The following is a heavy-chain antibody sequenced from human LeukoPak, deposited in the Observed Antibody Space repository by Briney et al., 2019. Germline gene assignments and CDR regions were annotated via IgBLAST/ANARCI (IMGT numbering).Heavy chain of an antibody. CDR2: IKSDGSST. Sequence: GGSLRLSRAASGFTFSSYWMHWVRQAPGKGLVWVSRIKSDGSSTSYADSVKGRFTISRDNAKNTVYLQVNSLRAEDTAVYYCATRRTFDYWGQGTLVTASS. CDR3: ATRRTFDY. CDR1: GFTFSSYW. J-gene: IGHJ4*02. V-gene: IGHV3-74*01.